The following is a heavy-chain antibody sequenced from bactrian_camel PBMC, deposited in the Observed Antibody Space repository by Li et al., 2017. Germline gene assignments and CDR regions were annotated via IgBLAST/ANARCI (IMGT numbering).Heavy chain of an antibody. CDR3: AAAAGLFGGTCLDVRSVDY. D-gene: IGHD7*01. CDR1: GYKHTTYC. V-gene: IGHV3S1*01. Sequence: HVQLVESGGGSVQAGGSLTLSCSVSGYKHTTYCAGWLRQAPGKEREGVAAINASGGRTAYRNSVKGRFTISQDNAKNTLYLQMNSLNSEDTAMYYCAAAAGLFGGTCLDVRSVDYWGQGTQVTVS. J-gene: IGHJ4*01. CDR2: INASGGRT.